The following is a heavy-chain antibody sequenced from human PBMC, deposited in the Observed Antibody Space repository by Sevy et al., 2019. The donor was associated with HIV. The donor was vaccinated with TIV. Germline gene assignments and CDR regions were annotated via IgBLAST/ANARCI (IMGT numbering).Heavy chain of an antibody. Sequence: GGSLRLSCAASGFTFSSYSMNWVRQAPGKGLEWLSYIDSRSSNIYYADSVKGRFTVSRDNAKNSLYVQMNSLRGEDTAVYYWEGEGGYTDQGMDVWGQGTRVTVSS. V-gene: IGHV3-48*01. D-gene: IGHD5-12*01. CDR1: GFTFSSYS. J-gene: IGHJ6*02. CDR3: EGEGGYTDQGMDV. CDR2: IDSRSSNI.